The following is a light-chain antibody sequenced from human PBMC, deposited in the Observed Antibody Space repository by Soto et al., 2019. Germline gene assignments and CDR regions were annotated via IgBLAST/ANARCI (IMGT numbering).Light chain of an antibody. CDR3: MQSIQLPIT. Sequence: DIVMTQTPLSLPVTPGEPSSISCLSSQILLDSDDGNTYLYWYLQKPGQPPQLLIYEVSNRFSGVPDRFSGSGSGTDFTLKISRVGAEDVGVYYCMQSIQLPITFGQGTRLEIK. V-gene: IGKV2D-29*01. CDR2: EVS. J-gene: IGKJ5*01. CDR1: QILLDSDDGNTY.